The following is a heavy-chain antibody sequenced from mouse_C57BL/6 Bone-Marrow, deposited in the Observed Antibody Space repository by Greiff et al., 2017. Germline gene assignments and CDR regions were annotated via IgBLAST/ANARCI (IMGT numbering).Heavy chain of an antibody. CDR2: INPSSGYT. CDR1: GYTFTSYT. J-gene: IGHJ2*01. D-gene: IGHD2-1*01. V-gene: IGHV1-4*01. CDR3: ASELHY. Sequence: VQLQQSGAELARPGASVKMSCKASGYTFTSYTMHWVKQRPGQGLEWIGYINPSSGYTKYNQKFKDKATLTSDKSSSTAYMQLSSLTSEDSAVXYWASELHYWGQGTTLTVSS.